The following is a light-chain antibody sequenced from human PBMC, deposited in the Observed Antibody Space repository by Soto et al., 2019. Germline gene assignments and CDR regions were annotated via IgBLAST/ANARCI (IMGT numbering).Light chain of an antibody. J-gene: IGLJ1*01. CDR2: DVS. CDR1: SSDVGGYSY. Sequence: QSALTQPASVSGSPGQSIAISCTGTSSDVGGYSYVSWYQQQPGKAPKLVISDVSNRPSGASKRLSGSKSGNTASINISGLQTEDEADYYCASYTTSSTYVFGTGTKVTVL. V-gene: IGLV2-14*01. CDR3: ASYTTSSTYV.